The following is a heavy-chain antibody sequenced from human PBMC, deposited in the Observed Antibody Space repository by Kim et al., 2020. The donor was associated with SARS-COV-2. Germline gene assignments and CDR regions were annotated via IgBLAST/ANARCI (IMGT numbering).Heavy chain of an antibody. CDR3: ARGGTNRAFDS. CDR1: GGSISSYH. D-gene: IGHD1-1*01. CDR2: LYYRGTN. Sequence: SETLSLTCTVSGGSISSYHWSWIRQPPGKGPEWIGHLYYRGTNNYNPSLKSRVTISVDTSKNQFSLKLTSVTPADTAVYYCARGGTNRAFDSWGQGTLVTVAS. J-gene: IGHJ4*02. V-gene: IGHV4-59*13.